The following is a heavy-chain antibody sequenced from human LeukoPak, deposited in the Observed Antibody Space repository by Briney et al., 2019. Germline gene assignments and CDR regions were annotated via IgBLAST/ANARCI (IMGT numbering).Heavy chain of an antibody. Sequence: GGSLRLSCAASGFIFSNYAMTWVRQAPGKGLEWVSGISTSGAGTYYADSVKGRFTISRDNSKNTLFLQMNSLRAEDTAIYFCAKDQRYWAVWGQGTTVTVSS. CDR3: AKDQRYWAV. CDR1: GFIFSNYA. V-gene: IGHV3-23*01. CDR2: ISTSGAGT. D-gene: IGHD3-9*01. J-gene: IGHJ6*02.